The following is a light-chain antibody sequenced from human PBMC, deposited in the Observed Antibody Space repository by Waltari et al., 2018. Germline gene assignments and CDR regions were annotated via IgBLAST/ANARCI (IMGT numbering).Light chain of an antibody. CDR1: RSNIGAGYD. Sequence: QSVLTQPPSVSGAPGQRVTISCTGSRSNIGAGYDVHWYQHLPGTAPKLLIYGNGNRPSGVPDRFPGSKSGTSASLAITGLQAEDEAEYYCQSYDSSLSGSVVFGGGTKLTVL. CDR3: QSYDSSLSGSVV. J-gene: IGLJ2*01. V-gene: IGLV1-40*01. CDR2: GNG.